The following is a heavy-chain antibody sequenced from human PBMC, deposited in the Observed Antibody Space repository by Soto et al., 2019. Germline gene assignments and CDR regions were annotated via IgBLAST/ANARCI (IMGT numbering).Heavy chain of an antibody. CDR1: GGTFSSYA. V-gene: IGHV1-69*01. CDR2: IIPIFGTA. J-gene: IGHJ4*02. CDR3: GTLVEMATWEGK. Sequence: QVQLVQSGAEVKKPGSSVKVFCKASGGTFSSYAISWVRQAPGQGLEWMGGIIPIFGTANYAQKFQGRVTITADESTSTAYMELSSLRSEDTAVYYCGTLVEMATWEGKWGQGTLVTVSS. D-gene: IGHD5-12*01.